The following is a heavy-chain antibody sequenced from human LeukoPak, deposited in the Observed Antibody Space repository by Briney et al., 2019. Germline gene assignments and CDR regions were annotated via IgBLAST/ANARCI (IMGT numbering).Heavy chain of an antibody. D-gene: IGHD2-15*01. CDR3: ARPDIVVVVAATGYAFDI. CDR1: GFTFSNYG. V-gene: IGHV3-33*01. J-gene: IGHJ3*02. Sequence: GGSLRLSCAASGFTFSNYGMHWVRQAPGKGLEWVAFIWYDGSNRYYADSVKGRFTISRDNAKNTLYLQMNSLRAEDTAVYYCARPDIVVVVAATGYAFDIWGQGTMVTVSS. CDR2: IWYDGSNR.